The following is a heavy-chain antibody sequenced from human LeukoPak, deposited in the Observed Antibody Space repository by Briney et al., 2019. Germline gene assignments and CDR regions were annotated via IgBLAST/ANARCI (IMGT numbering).Heavy chain of an antibody. CDR1: GFTFSSYS. CDR2: LNTSSSYI. Sequence: RGSLRLSCAASGFTFSSYSMNWVRQAPGKGLEWVSSLNTSSSYIYYADSLKGRFTISRDNAKNSLYLQMNSLRAEDTAVYYCTGSQGTIPDSVPLDIWGQGTMVTVSS. D-gene: IGHD5/OR15-5a*01. V-gene: IGHV3-21*01. J-gene: IGHJ3*02. CDR3: TGSQGTIPDSVPLDI.